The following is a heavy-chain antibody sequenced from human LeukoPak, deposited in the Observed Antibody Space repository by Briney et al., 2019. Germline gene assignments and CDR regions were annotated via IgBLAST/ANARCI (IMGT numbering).Heavy chain of an antibody. Sequence: GSLRLSCAASGFTFSSYAMSWVRQAPGKGLEWVSAISGSGGSTFYADSVKGRFTISRDNSKNTLYLQMNRLRAEDTAVYYCAKGGAVSSKSITMIRGTRRYFYYMDVWGKGTTVTISS. V-gene: IGHV3-23*01. CDR3: AKGGAVSSKSITMIRGTRRYFYYMDV. CDR2: ISGSGGST. D-gene: IGHD3-10*01. CDR1: GFTFSSYA. J-gene: IGHJ6*03.